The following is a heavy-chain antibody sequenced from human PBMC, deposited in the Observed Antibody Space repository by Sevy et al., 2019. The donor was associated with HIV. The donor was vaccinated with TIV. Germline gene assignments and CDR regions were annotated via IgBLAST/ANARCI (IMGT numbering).Heavy chain of an antibody. D-gene: IGHD5-12*01. CDR3: AKGIGYSGYETDY. J-gene: IGHJ4*02. CDR1: GFNLSSYA. Sequence: GGSLRLSCAASGFNLSSYAMSWVRQAPGKGLEWVSAISGSGISTYYAYSVKGRFTISRDNAKNTLYLQMNNLRAEDTAVFYCAKGIGYSGYETDYWGQGTLVTVSS. CDR2: ISGSGIST. V-gene: IGHV3-23*01.